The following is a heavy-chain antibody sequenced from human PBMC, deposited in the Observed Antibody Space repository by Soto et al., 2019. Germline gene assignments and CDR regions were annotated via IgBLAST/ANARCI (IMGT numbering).Heavy chain of an antibody. CDR3: ARDKITGLFDY. V-gene: IGHV4-34*01. CDR2: INHSGSS. Sequence: PSETLSLPCAVYGGSFSGYDWPWIRQPPGTGLEWIGEINHSGSSNYNPSLKSRVTISVDTSKNQFSLKLTSVTAADTAVYYCARDKITGLFDYWGQGTLVT. J-gene: IGHJ4*02. D-gene: IGHD2-8*02. CDR1: GGSFSGYD.